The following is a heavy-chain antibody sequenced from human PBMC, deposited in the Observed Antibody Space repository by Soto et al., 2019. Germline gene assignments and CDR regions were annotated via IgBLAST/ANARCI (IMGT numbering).Heavy chain of an antibody. CDR1: GFTFSSYS. V-gene: IGHV3-21*01. Sequence: GGSLRLSCAASGFTFSSYSMNWVRQAPGKGLEWVSSISSSSSYTYYADSVKGRFTISRDNAKNSLYLQMNSLRAEDTAVYYCARGLSNYGIDAFDIWGQGTMVTVSS. CDR3: ARGLSNYGIDAFDI. J-gene: IGHJ3*02. CDR2: ISSSSSYT. D-gene: IGHD4-4*01.